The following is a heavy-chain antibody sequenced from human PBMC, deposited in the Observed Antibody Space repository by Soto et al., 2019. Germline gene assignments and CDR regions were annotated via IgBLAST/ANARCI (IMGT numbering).Heavy chain of an antibody. CDR3: ARTQWPGLYYSYGMDV. CDR1: GYSFTSYW. V-gene: IGHV5-51*01. D-gene: IGHD6-19*01. Sequence: RESLKISCKGSGYSFTSYWIGWVRQMPGKGLEWMGIIYPGDSDTRYSPSFQGQVTISADKSISTAYLQWSSLKASDTAMYYCARTQWPGLYYSYGMDVWGQGTTVPVSS. CDR2: IYPGDSDT. J-gene: IGHJ6*02.